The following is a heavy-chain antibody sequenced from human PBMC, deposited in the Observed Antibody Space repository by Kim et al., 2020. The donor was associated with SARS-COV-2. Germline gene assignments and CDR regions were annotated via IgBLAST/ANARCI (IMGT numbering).Heavy chain of an antibody. CDR2: ISGSGDTT. V-gene: IGHV3-23*01. J-gene: IGHJ4*02. D-gene: IGHD6-13*01. CDR3: ANPRQPDY. CDR1: GFTFSNYG. Sequence: GGSLRHSCVASGFTFSNYGMSWVRQAPGKGLEWVSGISGSGDTTTYADSVKGRFTISRDNSKNTLYLQMSSLRAEDTAIYYCANPRQPDYWGQGTLVTVSS.